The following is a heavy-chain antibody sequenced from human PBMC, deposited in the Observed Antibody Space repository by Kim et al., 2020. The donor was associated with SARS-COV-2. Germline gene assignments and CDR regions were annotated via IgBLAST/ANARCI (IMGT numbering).Heavy chain of an antibody. CDR3: ARRSDYGDYGLLD. Sequence: VDSVKGRFTISRDNAKNSPYLQMNSLRAEDTAVYYCARRSDYGDYGLLDWGQGTLVTVSS. D-gene: IGHD4-17*01. V-gene: IGHV3-7*03. J-gene: IGHJ4*02.